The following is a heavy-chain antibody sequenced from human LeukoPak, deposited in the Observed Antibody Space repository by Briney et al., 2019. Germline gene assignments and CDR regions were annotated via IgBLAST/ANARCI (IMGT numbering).Heavy chain of an antibody. V-gene: IGHV1-69*01. CDR1: GGTFSSYA. D-gene: IGHD1-20*01. CDR3: ASLTGTTRGGYYYYYGMDV. Sequence: SVKVSCKASGGTFSSYAISWVRRAPGQGLEWMGGIIPIFGTANYAQKFQGRVTITADESTSTAYMELSSLSSEDTAVYYCASLTGTTRGGYYYYYGMDVWGKGTTVTVSS. J-gene: IGHJ6*04. CDR2: IIPIFGTA.